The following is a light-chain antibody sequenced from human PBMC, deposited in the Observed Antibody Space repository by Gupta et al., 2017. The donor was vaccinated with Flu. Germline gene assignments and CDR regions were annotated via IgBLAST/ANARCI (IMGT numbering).Light chain of an antibody. CDR3: QSYDSNALWV. V-gene: IGLV6-57*01. Sequence: FMLPHSPSVSASPGTPVTISCTRSGGSIASNYVQWYQQRPGSSPTVVIYDDNQRPSGVPDRFSGSIDSSSNSASLTISGLKTEDEADYYCQSYDSNALWVFGGGTKLTVL. J-gene: IGLJ3*02. CDR2: DDN. CDR1: GGSIASNY.